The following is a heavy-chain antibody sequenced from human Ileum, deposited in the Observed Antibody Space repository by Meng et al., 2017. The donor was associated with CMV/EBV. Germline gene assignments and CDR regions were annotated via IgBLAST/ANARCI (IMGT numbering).Heavy chain of an antibody. D-gene: IGHD2-2*02. V-gene: IGHV3-7*01. Sequence: GESLKISRVGSGFIFRGYEMNWVRQAPGKGLEWVANIKQDGSEKYYVDSVKGRFTISRDNAKNSLYLQMNSLRAEDTAVYYCARVSGYCSSTSCYTFLGWFDPWGQGTLVTVSS. J-gene: IGHJ5*02. CDR3: ARVSGYCSSTSCYTFLGWFDP. CDR1: GFIFRGYE. CDR2: IKQDGSEK.